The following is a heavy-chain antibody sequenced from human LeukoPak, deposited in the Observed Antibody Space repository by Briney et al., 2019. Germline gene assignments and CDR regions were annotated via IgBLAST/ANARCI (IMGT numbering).Heavy chain of an antibody. V-gene: IGHV1-46*01. Sequence: ASVKVSCKASGYTFTSYYMHWVRQAPGQGLEWMGIINPSGGSTSYAQKFQGRVTMTRDTSTSTVYMELSSLRSEDTAVFYCARDRSGKDWFDPWGQGTLVTVSS. CDR3: ARDRSGKDWFDP. J-gene: IGHJ5*02. CDR1: GYTFTSYY. CDR2: INPSGGST. D-gene: IGHD3-10*01.